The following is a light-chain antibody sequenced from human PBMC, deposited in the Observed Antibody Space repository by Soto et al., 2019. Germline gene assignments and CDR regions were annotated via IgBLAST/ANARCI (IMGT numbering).Light chain of an antibody. CDR2: DVN. Sequence: QSALTQPASVSGSPGQLITISCTGTSSDVGGYNYVSWYQQHPGKAPKLMIYDVNNRPSGVSNRFSGSKSGNTASLTISGLQAEDEADYFCSSYTTSSTPFVFGTGTKVTVL. J-gene: IGLJ1*01. CDR1: SSDVGGYNY. V-gene: IGLV2-14*01. CDR3: SSYTTSSTPFV.